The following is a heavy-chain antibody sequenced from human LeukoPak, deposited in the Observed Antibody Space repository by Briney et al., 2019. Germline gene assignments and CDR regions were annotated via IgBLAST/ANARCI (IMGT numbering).Heavy chain of an antibody. CDR2: IYYSGST. CDR3: ARSVELRDDAFDI. CDR1: GGSISSHY. J-gene: IGHJ3*02. D-gene: IGHD1-1*01. V-gene: IGHV4-59*11. Sequence: SETLSLTCAVSGGSISSHYWSWIRQPPGKGLEWIGYIYYSGSTNYNPSLKSRVTISVDTSKNQFSLKLSSVTAADTAVYYCARSVELRDDAFDIWGQGTMVTVSS.